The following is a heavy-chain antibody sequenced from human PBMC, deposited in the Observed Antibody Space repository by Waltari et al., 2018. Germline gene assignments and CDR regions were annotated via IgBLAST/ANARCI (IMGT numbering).Heavy chain of an antibody. CDR2: VKSKGDGGTT. V-gene: IGHV3-15*01. J-gene: IGHJ4*02. CDR3: AAEGDTVMGFDF. D-gene: IGHD5-18*01. CDR1: GFTFGTAG. Sequence: EVQLVESGGGLIKPGGSLRLSCVVSGFTFGTAGMSWGRQAPGKGLEWIGRVKSKGDGGTTDYAAPVKGRLTVSRDDSKNTLYLQMNSLKTEDTAVYFCAAEGDTVMGFDFWGRGTLVTVSS.